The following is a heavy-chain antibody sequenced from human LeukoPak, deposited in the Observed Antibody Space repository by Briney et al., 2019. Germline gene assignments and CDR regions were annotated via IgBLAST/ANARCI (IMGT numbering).Heavy chain of an antibody. J-gene: IGHJ4*02. CDR2: VSGSGDRT. V-gene: IGHV3-23*01. D-gene: IGHD6-19*01. CDR1: GFPFSSHA. Sequence: GGSLRLSCAASGFPFSSHAMTWVRQAPGKGLDWVSGVSGSGDRTYNADSVKGRSTISRDNSKNTLYLQMNSLRAEDTAVYYCATCASSSGWCKFDSWGQGTLVTVSS. CDR3: ATCASSSGWCKFDS.